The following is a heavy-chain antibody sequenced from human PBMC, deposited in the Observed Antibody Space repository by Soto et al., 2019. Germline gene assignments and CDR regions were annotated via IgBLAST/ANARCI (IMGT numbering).Heavy chain of an antibody. D-gene: IGHD6-13*01. J-gene: IGHJ6*02. CDR2: IDPSDSYT. CDR1: GYSFTSYW. Sequence: LGESLKISCKGSGYSFTSYWIGWVRQMPGKGLEWMGRIDPSDSYTNYSPSFQGHVTISADKSISTAYLQWSSLKASDTAMYYCARRLAAAGTYYYYGMDVWGQGTTVTVSS. CDR3: ARRLAAAGTYYYYGMDV. V-gene: IGHV5-10-1*01.